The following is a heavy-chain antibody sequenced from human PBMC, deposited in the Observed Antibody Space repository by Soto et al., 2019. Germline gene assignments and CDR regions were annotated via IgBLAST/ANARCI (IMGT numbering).Heavy chain of an antibody. CDR3: ASGEQMVRNY. CDR2: IYHCGST. D-gene: IGHD6-13*01. CDR1: GDSISSYGYS. V-gene: IGHV4-30-2*01. J-gene: IGHJ4*02. Sequence: SETLSLTCAVSGDSISSYGYSWSWIRQPPGKGLEWIGYIYHCGSTYYNPSLNTRVTISVDRSKTQFSLKLSSMTAADTAVYYCASGEQMVRNYWGQGTRVTVSS.